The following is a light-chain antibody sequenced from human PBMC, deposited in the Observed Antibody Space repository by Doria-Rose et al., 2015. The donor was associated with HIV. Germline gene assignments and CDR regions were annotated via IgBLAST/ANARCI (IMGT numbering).Light chain of an antibody. Sequence: EIVMTQSPGTLSLSPGERATPSCRASQSFSSTYLAWYQQKPGQAPSLLIYDGSTRATGIPDRFSASGSGTDFILTINRLEPEDFALYYCHQYGTSWTFGQGTKVEI. CDR2: DGS. J-gene: IGKJ1*01. CDR3: HQYGTSWT. CDR1: QSFSSTY. V-gene: IGKV3-20*01.